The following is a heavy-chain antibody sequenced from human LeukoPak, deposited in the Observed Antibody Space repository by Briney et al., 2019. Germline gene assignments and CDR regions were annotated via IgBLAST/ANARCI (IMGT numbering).Heavy chain of an antibody. V-gene: IGHV3-23*01. J-gene: IGHJ3*02. Sequence: GVSLTLSCAASGFTFNSYAMSWVRQAPGKGLEWLSAISGSGGSTYYPHSVKGLFTISRDNYQNTLYIQMNRLRAEDTVVYYCARDSGHDAFDIWGQGTMVSVSS. CDR1: GFTFNSYA. CDR2: ISGSGGST. CDR3: ARDSGHDAFDI.